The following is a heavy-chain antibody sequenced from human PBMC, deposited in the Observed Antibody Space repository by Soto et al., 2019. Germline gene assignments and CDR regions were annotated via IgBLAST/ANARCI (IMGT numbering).Heavy chain of an antibody. V-gene: IGHV3-30-3*01. J-gene: IGHJ4*02. CDR3: ARARTGYYFDY. Sequence: QVQLVESGGGVVQPGRSLRLSYAASGFTFSSYAMHWVRQAPGKGLEWVAVISYDGSNKYYADSVKGRFTISRDNSKNTLYLQMNSLRAEDTAVYYCARARTGYYFDYWGQGTLVTVSS. D-gene: IGHD3-10*01. CDR2: ISYDGSNK. CDR1: GFTFSSYA.